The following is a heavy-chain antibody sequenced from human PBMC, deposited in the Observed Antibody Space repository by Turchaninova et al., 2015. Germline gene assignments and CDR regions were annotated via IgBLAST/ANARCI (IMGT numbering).Heavy chain of an antibody. D-gene: IGHD3-16*01. V-gene: IGHV3-53*01. J-gene: IGHJ6*02. CDR3: AVRSRAAYYHFFGMDV. CDR2: IYSGGST. Sequence: GFIVGSNYMTWVRQAPGKGLEWVSLIYSGGSTDYADSVKGRFTISRDSSKTTLYLQMNTLRAEDTAVYYCAVRSRAAYYHFFGMDVWGQGTTVTVSS. CDR1: GFIVGSNY.